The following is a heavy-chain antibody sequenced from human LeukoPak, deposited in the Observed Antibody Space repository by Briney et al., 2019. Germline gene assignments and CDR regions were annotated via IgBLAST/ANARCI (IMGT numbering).Heavy chain of an antibody. J-gene: IGHJ4*02. CDR1: GFTFSSYA. CDR2: INSGGDAT. CDR3: AKSDCDTIGCKVLDY. V-gene: IGHV3-23*01. Sequence: GGSLRLSCAASGFTFSSYAMRWVRQAPGKGLEWVSAINSGGDATAYADSARGRFTISRDNSKNTLSLQLNSLRADDTAIYYCAKSDCDTIGCKVLDYWGQGTLVTVSS. D-gene: IGHD6-19*01.